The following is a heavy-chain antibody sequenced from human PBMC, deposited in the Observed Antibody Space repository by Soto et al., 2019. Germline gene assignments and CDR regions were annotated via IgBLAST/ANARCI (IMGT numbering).Heavy chain of an antibody. CDR1: GFTFSSYA. CDR3: SLSSSSWSMSHYYYYYYMDV. Sequence: HPGGSLRLSCAASGFTFSSYAMSWVRQAPGKGLEWVSAISGSGGSTYYADSVKGRFTISRDNSKNTLYLQMNSLRAEDTAVYYCSLSSSSWSMSHYYYYYYMDVWGKGTTVTVSS. J-gene: IGHJ6*03. V-gene: IGHV3-23*01. D-gene: IGHD6-13*01. CDR2: ISGSGGST.